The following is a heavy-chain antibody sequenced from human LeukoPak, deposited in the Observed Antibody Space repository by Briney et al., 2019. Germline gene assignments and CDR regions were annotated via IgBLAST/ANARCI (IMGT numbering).Heavy chain of an antibody. Sequence: SETLSLTCTVSGGSISSYYWSWIRQPPGKGLEWIGYIYYSGSTNYNPSLKSRVTISVDTSKNQISLKLSSVTAADTAVYYCAREVTLCYFDYWGQGTLVTVSS. CDR1: GGSISSYY. J-gene: IGHJ4*02. D-gene: IGHD2-21*02. CDR2: IYYSGST. CDR3: AREVTLCYFDY. V-gene: IGHV4-59*01.